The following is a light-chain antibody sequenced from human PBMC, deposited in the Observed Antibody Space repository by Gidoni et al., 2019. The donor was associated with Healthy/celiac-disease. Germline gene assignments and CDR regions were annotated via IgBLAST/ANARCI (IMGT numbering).Light chain of an antibody. CDR1: QGISSY. CDR3: QQYYSYPRT. CDR2: AAS. V-gene: IGKV1-8*01. Sequence: AIRITQSPSSLSASTGDRVTTTCRAGQGISSYLAWYQHKPGKAPKLLIYAASTLQSGVPSRFSGSGSGTDFTLTISCLQSEDFATYYCQQYYSYPRTFGQGTKVEIK. J-gene: IGKJ1*01.